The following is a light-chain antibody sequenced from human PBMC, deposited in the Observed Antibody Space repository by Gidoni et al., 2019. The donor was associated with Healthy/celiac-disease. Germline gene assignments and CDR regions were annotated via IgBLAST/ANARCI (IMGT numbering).Light chain of an antibody. CDR3: QQYNNWPGT. CDR2: GAS. V-gene: IGKV3-15*01. Sequence: EIVMTPSPATLPVSPGERATLSCRASQRVSSNLAWYQQKPGQAPRLLIYGASTRATGIPARFSCSGSGTEFTLTISSLQSEDFAVYYCQQYNNWPGTFGQGTKVEIK. J-gene: IGKJ1*01. CDR1: QRVSSN.